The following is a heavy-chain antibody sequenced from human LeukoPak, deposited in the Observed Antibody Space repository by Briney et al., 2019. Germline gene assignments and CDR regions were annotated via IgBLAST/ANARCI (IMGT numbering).Heavy chain of an antibody. CDR3: ARGGWSLTD. D-gene: IGHD6-19*01. CDR2: IYYSGST. J-gene: IGHJ4*02. V-gene: IGHV4-59*01. Sequence: SETLSLTCTVSGGSMNNYYWSWIRLPPGKGLEWIGYIYYSGSTNYSPFLNSRVTLSVDTSKNQFSLKLSSVTAADTAVYYCARGGWSLTDWGQGILVTVSS. CDR1: GGSMNNYY.